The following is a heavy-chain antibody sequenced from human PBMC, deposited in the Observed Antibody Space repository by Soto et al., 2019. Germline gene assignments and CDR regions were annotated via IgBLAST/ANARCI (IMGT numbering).Heavy chain of an antibody. CDR2: INHSGST. J-gene: IGHJ4*02. V-gene: IGHV4-34*01. CDR1: GGSFSGYY. CDR3: ARGWGRIFDY. D-gene: IGHD7-27*01. Sequence: QVQLQQWGAGLLKPSETLSLTCAVYGGSFSGYYWSWIRQPPGKGLEWIGEINHSGSTNYNPSLKSRVTISLDTSKNQFSLRLSSVTAADTAGYYCARGWGRIFDYWGQGTLVTVSS.